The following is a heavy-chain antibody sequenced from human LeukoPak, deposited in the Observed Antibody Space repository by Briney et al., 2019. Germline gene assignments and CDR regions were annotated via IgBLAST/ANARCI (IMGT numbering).Heavy chain of an antibody. CDR2: IYYSGST. D-gene: IGHD3-3*01. Sequence: SETLSLTCTVSGGSISSYYWSWIRQPPGKGLEWIGYIYYSGSTNYNPSLKSRVTISVDTSKNQFSLKLSSVTAADTAVYYCARGIWSGAYWYFDLWGRGTLVTVSS. V-gene: IGHV4-59*12. J-gene: IGHJ2*01. CDR3: ARGIWSGAYWYFDL. CDR1: GGSISSYY.